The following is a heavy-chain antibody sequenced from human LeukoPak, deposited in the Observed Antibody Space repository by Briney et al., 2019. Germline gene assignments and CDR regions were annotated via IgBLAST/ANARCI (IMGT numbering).Heavy chain of an antibody. Sequence: GGSLRLSCAASGFTFSSYWMSWVRQAPGKGLEWVANIKQDGSDKYYVHSVKGRFTISRDNAKNSVYLQMNSLRAEDTALYYCARAVAENWFDPWGQGTLVTVSS. V-gene: IGHV3-7*01. CDR3: ARAVAENWFDP. J-gene: IGHJ5*02. D-gene: IGHD6-19*01. CDR2: IKQDGSDK. CDR1: GFTFSSYW.